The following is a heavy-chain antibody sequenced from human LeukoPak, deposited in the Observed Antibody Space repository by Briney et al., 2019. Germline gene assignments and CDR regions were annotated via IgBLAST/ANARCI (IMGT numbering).Heavy chain of an antibody. V-gene: IGHV3-23*01. D-gene: IGHD6-13*01. J-gene: IGHJ4*02. CDR2: ISGSGGST. CDR1: GFTLSSYA. CDR3: AKAKDSSTWYLILDY. Sequence: PGGSLRLSCAASGFTLSSYAMSWVRQAPGKGLEWVSGISGSGGSTYHADSVKGRFTISRDNSKNTLYLQMNSLRAEDTAVYCCAKAKDSSTWYLILDYWGQGILVTVSS.